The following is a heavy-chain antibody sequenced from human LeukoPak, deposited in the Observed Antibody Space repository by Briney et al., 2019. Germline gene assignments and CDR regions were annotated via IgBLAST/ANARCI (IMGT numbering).Heavy chain of an antibody. D-gene: IGHD3-10*01. J-gene: IGHJ5*02. Sequence: ASVKVSCKASGCAFTSYGISWVRQAPGQGLEWMGWISAYNGNTNYAQKLQGRVTMTTDTSTSTAYMELRSLRSDDTAVYYCARMYTMVRGVIIPYYLDNWFDPWGQGTLVTVSS. CDR1: GCAFTSYG. CDR2: ISAYNGNT. CDR3: ARMYTMVRGVIIPYYLDNWFDP. V-gene: IGHV1-18*01.